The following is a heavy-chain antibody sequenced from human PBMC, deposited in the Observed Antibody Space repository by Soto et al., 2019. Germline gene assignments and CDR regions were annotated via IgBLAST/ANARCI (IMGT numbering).Heavy chain of an antibody. Sequence: QVQLVQSGAEVKKPGASVKVSCKASGYTFTSYGISWVRQAPGHGLEWMGWISAYNGNTNYAQKLQGRVTMTTDTSTSTAYMELRSLRSDDTAVYYCARSPYDFWSGYYRGDYFDYWGQGTLVTVSS. CDR2: ISAYNGNT. V-gene: IGHV1-18*01. CDR3: ARSPYDFWSGYYRGDYFDY. D-gene: IGHD3-3*01. J-gene: IGHJ4*02. CDR1: GYTFTSYG.